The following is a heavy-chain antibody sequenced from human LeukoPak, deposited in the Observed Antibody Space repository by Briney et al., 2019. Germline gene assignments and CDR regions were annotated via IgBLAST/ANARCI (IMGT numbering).Heavy chain of an antibody. CDR1: GYTFTGYY. D-gene: IGHD3-3*01. V-gene: IGHV1-2*02. CDR3: ARATSDYDFWTPLDYYMDV. J-gene: IGHJ6*03. Sequence: GASLKVSCKASGYTFTGYYMHWVRQAPGQGLEWMGWINPNSGGTNYAQKFQGRVTMTRYTSISTAYMELSRLRSDDTAVYYCARATSDYDFWTPLDYYMDVWGKGTTVTVSS. CDR2: INPNSGGT.